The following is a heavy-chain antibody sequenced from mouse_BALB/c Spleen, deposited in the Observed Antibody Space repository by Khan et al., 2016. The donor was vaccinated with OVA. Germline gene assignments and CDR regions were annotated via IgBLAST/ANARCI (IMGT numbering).Heavy chain of an antibody. CDR2: VNPYNGDS. CDR3: AKGYDFFAA. V-gene: IGHV1-37*01. D-gene: IGHD2-14*01. J-gene: IGHJ3*01. Sequence: EVQLQQSGPDLVKPGASVRISCKASGYSFTLYYLTWVKQSHGESLEWIGRVNPYNGDSAYNQKFKDRATLTVDKSSNTAYIDVLSLQYRDSAVYYSAKGYDFFAAWGQGTLVTVSA. CDR1: GYSFTLYY.